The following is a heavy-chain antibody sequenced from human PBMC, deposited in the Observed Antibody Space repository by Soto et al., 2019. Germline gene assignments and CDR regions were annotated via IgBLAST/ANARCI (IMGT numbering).Heavy chain of an antibody. J-gene: IGHJ4*02. V-gene: IGHV3-23*01. Sequence: EVQLLESGGGLIQPGGSLRLSCVASGFTFASYAMSWVRQAPGKGLEWVSAISGTGFSTYYADSVKGRFTISRDNSKSTLYLQMHSLRAEDTAIYYCATYIQVWFPSLYTYFHSWGQGTLVTVSS. CDR2: ISGTGFST. CDR3: ATYIQVWFPSLYTYFHS. CDR1: GFTFASYA. D-gene: IGHD5-18*01.